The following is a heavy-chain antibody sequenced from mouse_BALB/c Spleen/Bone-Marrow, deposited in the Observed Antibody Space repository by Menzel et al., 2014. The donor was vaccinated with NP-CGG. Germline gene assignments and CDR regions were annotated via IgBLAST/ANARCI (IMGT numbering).Heavy chain of an antibody. CDR2: INPSNGGT. D-gene: IGHD2-1*01. CDR3: TRSGNYLFAY. CDR1: GYTFTNYY. V-gene: IGHV1S81*02. J-gene: IGHJ3*01. Sequence: VKLVESGAELVKPGASVRLSCKASGYTFTNYYMYWVKQRPGQGLEWIGEINPSNGGTNFNEKFKSKATLTVDKSSSTTYMQLSSLTSEDSAAYYCTRSGNYLFAYWGQGTLVTVSA.